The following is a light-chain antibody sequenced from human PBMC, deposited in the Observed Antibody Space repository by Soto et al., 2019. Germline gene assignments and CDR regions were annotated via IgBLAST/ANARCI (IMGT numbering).Light chain of an antibody. J-gene: IGLJ2*01. Sequence: QSVLTQSPSASATPGQRVTISCSGGRSNIGTYTVNWYQQLPGTAPTLLIFRDHQRPSGVPDRFSGSKSGTSASLAISGPHSEHEADYYCAAWDDSLRAVVFGGGTKVTVL. V-gene: IGLV1-44*01. CDR3: AAWDDSLRAVV. CDR1: RSNIGTYT. CDR2: RDH.